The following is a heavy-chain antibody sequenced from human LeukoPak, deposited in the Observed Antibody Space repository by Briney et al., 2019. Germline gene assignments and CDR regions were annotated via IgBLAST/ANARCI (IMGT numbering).Heavy chain of an antibody. CDR3: ARVNLGGHSYYYMDV. CDR1: GDSISSGDYC. V-gene: IGHV4-30-4*08. CDR2: IYYSGST. D-gene: IGHD3-16*01. J-gene: IGHJ6*03. Sequence: SETLSLTCTVSGDSISSGDYCWSWIRQPPGKGLEWIGYIYYSGSTYYDPSLESRVTVSVDTSKNQFSLKLTSVTAADTAVFYCARVNLGGHSYYYMDVWGKGTTVTVYS.